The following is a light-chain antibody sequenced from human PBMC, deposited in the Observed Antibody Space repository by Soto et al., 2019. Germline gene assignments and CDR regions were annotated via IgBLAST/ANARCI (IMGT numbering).Light chain of an antibody. V-gene: IGKV1-39*01. J-gene: IGKJ4*01. CDR1: QTISNY. CDR2: AAS. CDR3: QQTYKTPLT. Sequence: DIQMTQSPSSLSASVGDRVTITCRASQTISNYVNGYQQEPGEAPKLLIHAASSLQGGVPSRFSGSGSGTDFTLTISSLQPEDFASYYCQQTYKTPLTFGGGTKVEI.